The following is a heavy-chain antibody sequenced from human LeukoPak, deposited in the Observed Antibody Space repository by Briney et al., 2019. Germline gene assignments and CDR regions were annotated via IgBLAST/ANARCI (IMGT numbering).Heavy chain of an antibody. D-gene: IGHD3-22*01. CDR1: GYTFTSYY. J-gene: IGHJ4*02. Sequence: ASVKVSCKASGYTFTSYYMNWVEQPPEKGLGGMGIINPSGGSTSYAQKFQGRVTMTRDMSTSTVYMELSSLRSEDTAVYYCARMDDSSGYYGPFDYWGQGTLVTVSS. V-gene: IGHV1-46*01. CDR3: ARMDDSSGYYGPFDY. CDR2: INPSGGST.